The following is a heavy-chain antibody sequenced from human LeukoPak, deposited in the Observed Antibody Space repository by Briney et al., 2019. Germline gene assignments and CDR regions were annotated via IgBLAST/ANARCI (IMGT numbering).Heavy chain of an antibody. CDR1: GGSISSYY. Sequence: SETLSLTCTVSGGSISSYYWSWIRQPPGKGLEWIGYIYYSGSTNYNPSLKSRVTISVDTSKNQFSLKLSSVTAADTAVYYCAPLGSGYQYYFDYWGQGTLVTVSS. CDR3: APLGSGYQYYFDY. D-gene: IGHD3-22*01. J-gene: IGHJ4*02. CDR2: IYYSGST. V-gene: IGHV4-59*01.